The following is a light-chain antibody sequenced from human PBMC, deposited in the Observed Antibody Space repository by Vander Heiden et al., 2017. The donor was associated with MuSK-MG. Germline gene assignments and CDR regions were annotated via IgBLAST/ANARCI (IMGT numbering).Light chain of an antibody. CDR3: QQDNGSPRT. CDR2: GAS. Sequence: EVVLTQSPGTLSLSPGERATLSCRASQSISRYLAWFQQKPGQAPRLLIYGASTRATGIPDRFSGSGSGTDFTLTISRLEPEDFAVYYCQQDNGSPRTFGQGTKLEIK. J-gene: IGKJ2*01. V-gene: IGKV3-20*01. CDR1: QSISRY.